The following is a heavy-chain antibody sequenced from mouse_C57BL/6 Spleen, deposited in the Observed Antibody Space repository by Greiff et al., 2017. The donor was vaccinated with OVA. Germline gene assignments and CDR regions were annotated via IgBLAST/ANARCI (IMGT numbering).Heavy chain of an antibody. CDR3: AVGGYGGGWFAY. CDR1: GYTFTSYW. V-gene: IGHV1-72*01. J-gene: IGHJ3*01. CDR2: IDPNSGST. D-gene: IGHD1-2*01. Sequence: QVQLQQSGAELVKPGASVKLSCKASGYTFTSYWMHWVKQTPGRGLEWIGWIDPNSGSTYYNETFKSQATLAVDKPSSTAYLQLSSLTSEDSAVYYCAVGGYGGGWFAYWGQGTMVTVSA.